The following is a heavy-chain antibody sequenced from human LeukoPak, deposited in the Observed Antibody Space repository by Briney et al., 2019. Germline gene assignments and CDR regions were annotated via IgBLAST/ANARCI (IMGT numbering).Heavy chain of an antibody. CDR1: GFTFSSYE. J-gene: IGHJ4*02. Sequence: GGSLRLSCAASGFTFSSYEMNWVRQAPGKGLEWVSAISGSGGSTYYVDSVKGRFTISRDNSKNTLYLQMNSLRAEDTAVYYCAKEIGIVLMVYAYSGWGQGTLVTVSP. CDR2: ISGSGGST. V-gene: IGHV3-23*01. CDR3: AKEIGIVLMVYAYSG. D-gene: IGHD2-8*01.